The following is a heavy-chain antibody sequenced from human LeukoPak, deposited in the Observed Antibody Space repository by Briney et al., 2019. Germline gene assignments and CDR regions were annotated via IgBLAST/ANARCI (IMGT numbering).Heavy chain of an antibody. CDR3: ARVSGWDDY. CDR2: IKGQPDGGTT. Sequence: GGSLRLSCAASGFSFYHAWMNWVRQAPGKGLEWVGRIKGQPDGGTTDYAAPVRGRFTISRDDSRNTLYLQMNSLRAEDTAVYYCARVSGWDDYWGQGTLVTVSS. V-gene: IGHV3-15*05. J-gene: IGHJ4*02. D-gene: IGHD6-19*01. CDR1: GFSFYHAW.